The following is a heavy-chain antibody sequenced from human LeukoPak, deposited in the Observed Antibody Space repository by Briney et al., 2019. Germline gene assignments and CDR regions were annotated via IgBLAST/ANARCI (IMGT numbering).Heavy chain of an antibody. CDR3: AREGFPPKISDFWSGLGPYYYYGMDV. J-gene: IGHJ6*02. V-gene: IGHV1-46*01. D-gene: IGHD3-3*01. CDR2: INPSGGST. Sequence: ASVKVSCKASGYTFTSYYMHWVRHAPGEGFEWMGIINPSGGSTSYTQKFQGRVTMTRDTSTSTVYMELSSLRSEDTAVYYCAREGFPPKISDFWSGLGPYYYYGMDVWGQGTTVTVSS. CDR1: GYTFTSYY.